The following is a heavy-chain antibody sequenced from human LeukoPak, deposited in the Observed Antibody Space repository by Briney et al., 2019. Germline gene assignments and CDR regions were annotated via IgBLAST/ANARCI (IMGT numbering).Heavy chain of an antibody. CDR3: ARVNGYGDYAYLDYFDY. J-gene: IGHJ4*02. CDR1: GGSISSYY. D-gene: IGHD4-17*01. V-gene: IGHV4-59*01. CDR2: IYYSGST. Sequence: SESLSLTCTVSGGSISSYYWSWIRQPPGRGLGWIGYIYYSGSTNYNPSLKSRVTISVDTSKNQFSLKLSSMTAADTAVYYWARVNGYGDYAYLDYFDYWGQGTMVTVSS.